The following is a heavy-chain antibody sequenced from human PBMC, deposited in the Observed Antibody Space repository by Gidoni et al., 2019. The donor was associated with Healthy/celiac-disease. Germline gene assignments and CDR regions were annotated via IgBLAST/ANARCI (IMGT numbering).Heavy chain of an antibody. J-gene: IGHJ4*02. CDR3: ARLPYSGSYSFDY. D-gene: IGHD1-26*01. V-gene: IGHV4-39*01. CDR2: IYYSGST. CDR1: GGSISSSSYY. Sequence: QLQLQESGPGLVTPSETLSLTCTVSGGSISSSSYYWGWLRQPPGKGLEWIGSIYYSGSTYYNPSLKSRVTISVDTSKNQCSLKLSSVTAADTAVYYCARLPYSGSYSFDYWGQGTLVTVSS.